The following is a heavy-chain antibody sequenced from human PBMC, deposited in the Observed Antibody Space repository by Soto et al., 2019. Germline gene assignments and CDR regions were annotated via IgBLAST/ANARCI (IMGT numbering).Heavy chain of an antibody. CDR3: ARDKGPDTYGENRRRDYSYGRDV. CDR2: ISYSVST. Sequence: QVQLQGSGPRLVKPSQTLSLTCSVSGGSIRTGAYFWTWIRHHPGKGLEWIGYISYSVSTSYNHLNPSLQIRVNVSVDTSKNLFSLRLTSVTAADTATYYCARDKGPDTYGENRRRDYSYGRDVWGQGTTVTVSS. V-gene: IGHV4-31*03. D-gene: IGHD5-18*01. CDR1: GGSIRTGAYF. J-gene: IGHJ6*02.